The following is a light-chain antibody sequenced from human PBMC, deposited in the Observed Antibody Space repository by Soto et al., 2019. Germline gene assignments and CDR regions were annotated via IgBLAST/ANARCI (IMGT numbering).Light chain of an antibody. CDR2: SAS. CDR3: QQYGRSPLT. J-gene: IGKJ4*01. V-gene: IGKV3-20*01. CDR1: QSLSSSF. Sequence: VLTQSPGTLSLSPAERAILSCKARQSLSSSFLAWYQQKPGQAPRLLIYSASNRATGIPDRFSGGGSGTDFTLTISRLEPADFAVYYCQQYGRSPLTFGGGTKVDIK.